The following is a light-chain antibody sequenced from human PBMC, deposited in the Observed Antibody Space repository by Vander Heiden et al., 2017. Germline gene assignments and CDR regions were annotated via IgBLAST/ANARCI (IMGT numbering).Light chain of an antibody. Sequence: EMVMTQPPATLSVSPGERATLACRARQSISNNLAWYQHKPGQAPRLLIYGASTRATGIPARFSGSGSGTEFTLTISSLQSEDFAVYYCQQYNNWPPVTFGQGTKLEIK. J-gene: IGKJ2*01. CDR3: QQYNNWPPVT. V-gene: IGKV3-15*01. CDR1: QSISNN. CDR2: GAS.